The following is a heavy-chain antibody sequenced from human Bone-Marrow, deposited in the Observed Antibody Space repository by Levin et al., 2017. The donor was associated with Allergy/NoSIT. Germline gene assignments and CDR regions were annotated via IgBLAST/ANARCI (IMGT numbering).Heavy chain of an antibody. CDR3: AKDGVEATISGWYFDL. J-gene: IGHJ2*01. Sequence: PGGSLRLSCAASGFTFSRNAMSWVRQAPGKGLEWVSAISGSGGSTHYADSVKGRFTISRDNSKNTLYLQMNSLRAEEKAVYYCAKDGVEATISGWYFDLWGRGTLVTVSS. V-gene: IGHV3-23*01. D-gene: IGHD5-12*01. CDR2: ISGSGGST. CDR1: GFTFSRNA.